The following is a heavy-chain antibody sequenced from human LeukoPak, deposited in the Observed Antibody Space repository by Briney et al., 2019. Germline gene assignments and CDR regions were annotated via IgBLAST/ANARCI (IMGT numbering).Heavy chain of an antibody. Sequence: GGSLRLSCAVSGFSFSSYAMSWVRQAPGKGLEWVSPISGSGGSTYYADSVKGRFTISRDNSKTTLYLQMNSLRAEDTVIYYCASLQYYYDSSGYYPPSDFDYWGQGTLVTVSS. V-gene: IGHV3-23*01. CDR2: ISGSGGST. D-gene: IGHD3-22*01. CDR1: GFSFSSYA. CDR3: ASLQYYYDSSGYYPPSDFDY. J-gene: IGHJ4*02.